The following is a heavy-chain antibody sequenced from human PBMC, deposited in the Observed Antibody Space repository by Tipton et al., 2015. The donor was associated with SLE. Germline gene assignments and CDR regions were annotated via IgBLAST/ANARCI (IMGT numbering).Heavy chain of an antibody. CDR1: GFTFSVYW. CDR3: AKDYYDSSGYPDAFDI. CDR2: IKEDGSEM. V-gene: IGHV3-7*03. Sequence: SLRLSCAASGFTFSVYWMTWVRQAPGKGLEWVANIKEDGSEMYYVDSVKGRFTISRDNAKSSLYLQMNSLRAEDTALYYCAKDYYDSSGYPDAFDIWGQGTMVTVSS. D-gene: IGHD3-22*01. J-gene: IGHJ3*02.